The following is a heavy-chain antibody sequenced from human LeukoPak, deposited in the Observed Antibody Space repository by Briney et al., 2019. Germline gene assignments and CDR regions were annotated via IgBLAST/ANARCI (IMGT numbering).Heavy chain of an antibody. CDR2: IYFSGST. CDR3: ARDRKIAAAGQYYYYYYGMDV. Sequence: SETLSLTCTVSGGSISSGGYYWSWIRQHPGKGLEWIGYIYFSGSTYYNPSLKSRVTISVDTSKNQFSLKLSSVTAADTAVYYCARDRKIAAAGQYYYYYYGMDVWGQGTTVTVSS. V-gene: IGHV4-31*03. D-gene: IGHD6-13*01. CDR1: GGSISSGGYY. J-gene: IGHJ6*02.